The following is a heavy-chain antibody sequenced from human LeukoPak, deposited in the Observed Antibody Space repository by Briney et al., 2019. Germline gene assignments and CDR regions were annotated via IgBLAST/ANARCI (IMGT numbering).Heavy chain of an antibody. CDR3: ARYSGPAYFDY. V-gene: IGHV1-18*01. D-gene: IGHD2-21*01. CDR1: GYTFTNYG. J-gene: IGHJ4*02. CDR2: ISAYNGET. Sequence: ASVKVSCKASGYTFTNYGITWVRQAPGQGLEWMGWISAYNGETNYAEKLQGRGTMTTDTSTSTAYMELRSLRSDDTAVYYCARYSGPAYFDYWGQGTLVTVSS.